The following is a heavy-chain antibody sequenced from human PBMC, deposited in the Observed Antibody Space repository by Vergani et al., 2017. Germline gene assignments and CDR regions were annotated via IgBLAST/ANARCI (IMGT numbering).Heavy chain of an antibody. V-gene: IGHV4-59*01. Sequence: QVQLQESGPGLVKPSETLSLTCTVSGGSISSYYWSWIRQPPGKGLEWIGYIYYSGSTNYNPSLKSRVTISVDTSKNQFSLKLSSVTAADTAVYYCAEAGVLEWFRFDYWGQGTLVTVSS. CDR2: IYYSGST. J-gene: IGHJ4*02. CDR1: GGSISSYY. D-gene: IGHD3-3*01. CDR3: AEAGVLEWFRFDY.